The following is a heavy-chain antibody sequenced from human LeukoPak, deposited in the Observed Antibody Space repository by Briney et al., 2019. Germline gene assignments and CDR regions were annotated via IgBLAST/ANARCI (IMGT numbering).Heavy chain of an antibody. Sequence: SETLSLTCTVSGGSISSNYYWGWSRQPPGEGLEWIGSIHYGGSTYYNPSLKSRVTIFVDTSKNQFSLKLSSATATDTAVYYCARLGYHDSSGYYYYWGQGTLVTVSS. CDR1: GGSISSNYY. CDR2: IHYGGST. CDR3: ARLGYHDSSGYYYY. J-gene: IGHJ4*02. V-gene: IGHV4-39*01. D-gene: IGHD3-22*01.